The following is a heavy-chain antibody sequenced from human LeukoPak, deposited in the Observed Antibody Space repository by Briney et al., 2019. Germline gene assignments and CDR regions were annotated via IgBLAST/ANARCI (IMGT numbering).Heavy chain of an antibody. Sequence: PSETLSLTCTVSGGSISSYYWSWIRQPPGKGRGWIWYNYYSGSTNYNPSLKSRFPISVKTSKNQFSLKRSAVTAADPAVYYCARSSTVMVRGVNDAFDIWGQGKMVTVSS. V-gene: IGHV4-59*01. CDR3: ARSSTVMVRGVNDAFDI. D-gene: IGHD3-10*01. CDR1: GGSISSYY. CDR2: NYYSGST. J-gene: IGHJ3*02.